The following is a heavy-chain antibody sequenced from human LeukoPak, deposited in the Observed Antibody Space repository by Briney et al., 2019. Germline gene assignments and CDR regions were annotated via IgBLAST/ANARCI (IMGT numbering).Heavy chain of an antibody. Sequence: SETLSLTCTVSGASINSRDYYWGWIRQPPGRVLEWIGSIYSDGTTYYNPSLKSRVSISADTSKNHFSLWLSSVTAADMAVYYCAKHRGSFFEAFDIWGQGTAVSVSS. CDR3: AKHRGSFFEAFDI. V-gene: IGHV4-39*01. CDR2: IYSDGTT. J-gene: IGHJ3*02. CDR1: GASINSRDYY. D-gene: IGHD1-26*01.